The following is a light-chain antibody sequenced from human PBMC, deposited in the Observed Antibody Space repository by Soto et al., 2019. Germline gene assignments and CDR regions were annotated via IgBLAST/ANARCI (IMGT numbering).Light chain of an antibody. V-gene: IGKV1-27*01. Sequence: DIQMTQSPSSLSASVGDRVTISCRASQGFSNYLAWYQQKPEKVPKLLIYAASTLQSGVPSRFSGSGSGTDFTLTISSLQPEDVATYYCQKYNSAPRAFGQGTKVEIK. CDR3: QKYNSAPRA. J-gene: IGKJ1*01. CDR2: AAS. CDR1: QGFSNY.